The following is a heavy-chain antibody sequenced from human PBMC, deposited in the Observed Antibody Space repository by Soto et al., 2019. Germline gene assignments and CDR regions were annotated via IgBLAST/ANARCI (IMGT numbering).Heavy chain of an antibody. CDR3: ARSHIVVVTAIPHFDY. J-gene: IGHJ4*02. V-gene: IGHV1-18*01. CDR2: ISAYNGNT. CDR1: GYTFTSYG. D-gene: IGHD2-21*02. Sequence: GASVKVSCKASGYTFTSYGISWVRQAPGQGLEWMGWISAYNGNTNYAQKLQGRVTMTTDTSTSTAYMELRSLRSDDTAVYYCARSHIVVVTAIPHFDYWGQGTLVTVSS.